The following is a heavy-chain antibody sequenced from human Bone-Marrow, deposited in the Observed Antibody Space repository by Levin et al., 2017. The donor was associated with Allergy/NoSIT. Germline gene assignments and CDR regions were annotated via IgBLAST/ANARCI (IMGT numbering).Heavy chain of an antibody. CDR1: GFSLRSYG. CDR3: VRDRRSYSSDWFFDL. V-gene: IGHV3-30*03. Sequence: GESLKISCEASGFSLRSYGIHWVRQTPGRGLEWVAVISYDGSQNFYAESVKGRFTISRDNSKNKVSLQMKTLKTEDTAVYHCVRDRRSYSSDWFFDLWGRGTQVTVSS. D-gene: IGHD1-26*01. CDR2: ISYDGSQN. J-gene: IGHJ2*01.